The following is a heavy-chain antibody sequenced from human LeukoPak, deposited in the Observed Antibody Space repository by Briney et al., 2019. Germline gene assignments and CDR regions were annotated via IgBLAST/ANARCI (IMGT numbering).Heavy chain of an antibody. V-gene: IGHV3-33*01. CDR2: IRYDGSNK. Sequence: GGSLRLSCAASGFTFSSYGMHWVRQAPGKGLEWVAVIRYDGSNKYYADSVKGRFTLSRDNSKNTLYLQMNSLRAEDTAVYYCARDLLREVVPAASSDYWGQGTLVTVSS. CDR3: ARDLLREVVPAASSDY. CDR1: GFTFSSYG. J-gene: IGHJ4*02. D-gene: IGHD2-2*01.